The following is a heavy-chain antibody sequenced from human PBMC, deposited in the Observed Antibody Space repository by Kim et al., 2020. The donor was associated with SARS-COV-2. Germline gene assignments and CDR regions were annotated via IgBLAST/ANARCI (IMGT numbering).Heavy chain of an antibody. CDR2: IIPIFGTA. Sequence: SVKVSCKASGGTFNSYAISWVRQAPGQGLEWMGGIIPIFGTANYAQKFQGRVTITADESTSTAYMELSSLRSEDTAVYYCAGNRVLEWLLSTDYYYYGMDVWGQGTTVTVSS. J-gene: IGHJ6*02. CDR1: GGTFNSYA. D-gene: IGHD3-3*01. V-gene: IGHV1-69*13. CDR3: AGNRVLEWLLSTDYYYYGMDV.